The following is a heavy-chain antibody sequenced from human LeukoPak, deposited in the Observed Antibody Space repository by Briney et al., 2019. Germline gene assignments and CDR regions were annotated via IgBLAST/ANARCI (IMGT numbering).Heavy chain of an antibody. Sequence: GGSLRLSCAASGFTVSSNYMSWVRQAPGKGLEWVSVIYSGGSTYYADSVKGRFTISRDNSKNTLYVQMNSLRAEDTAVYYCARGEWRTARFDYWGQGTLVTVSS. J-gene: IGHJ4*02. CDR2: IYSGGST. CDR3: ARGEWRTARFDY. CDR1: GFTVSSNY. D-gene: IGHD3-3*01. V-gene: IGHV3-53*01.